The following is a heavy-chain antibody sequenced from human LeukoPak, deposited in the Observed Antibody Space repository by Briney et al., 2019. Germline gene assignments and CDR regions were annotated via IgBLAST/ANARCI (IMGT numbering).Heavy chain of an antibody. V-gene: IGHV1-2*02. J-gene: IGHJ6*02. CDR1: GYTFTGYY. Sequence: ASVKVSCKASGYTFTGYYMHWVRHAPGQGLEWMGWNNPNSGGTNYAQKFQGRVTMTRDTSISTAYMELSRLRSDDTAVYYCARDRLAELYYYFGMDVEGQGTTVTVSS. CDR3: ARDRLAELYYYFGMDV. CDR2: NNPNSGGT. D-gene: IGHD6-19*01.